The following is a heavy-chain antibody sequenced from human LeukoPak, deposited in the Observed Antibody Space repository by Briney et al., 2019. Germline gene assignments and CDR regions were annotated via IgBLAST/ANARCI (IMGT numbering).Heavy chain of an antibody. J-gene: IGHJ6*02. CDR3: ARAIIVVVPAADGPYGMDV. CDR1: GYTFTSYD. V-gene: IGHV1-8*01. D-gene: IGHD2-2*01. CDR2: MNPNSGNT. Sequence: GASVKVSCKASGYTFTSYDINWGRQATGQGLEWMGWMNPNSGNTGYAQKFKGRVTMTRNTSISTAYMELSSLRSEDTAVYYCARAIIVVVPAADGPYGMDVWGQGTTVTVSS.